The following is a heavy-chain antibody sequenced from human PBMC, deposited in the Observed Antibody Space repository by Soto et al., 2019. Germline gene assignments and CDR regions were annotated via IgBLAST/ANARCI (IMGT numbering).Heavy chain of an antibody. CDR1: GGSFSGYY. CDR3: ARGVVVPAAAGSGKYYYYYMDV. V-gene: IGHV4-34*01. CDR2: INHSGST. D-gene: IGHD2-2*01. J-gene: IGHJ6*03. Sequence: QVQLQQWGAGLLKPSETLSLTCAVYGGSFSGYYWSWIRQPPGKGLEWIGEINHSGSTNYNPSLKSRVTISVDTSKNQFSLKLSSVTAADTAVYYCARGVVVPAAAGSGKYYYYYMDVWGKGTTVTVSS.